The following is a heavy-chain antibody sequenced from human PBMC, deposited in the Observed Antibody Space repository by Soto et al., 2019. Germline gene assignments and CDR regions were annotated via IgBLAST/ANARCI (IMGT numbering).Heavy chain of an antibody. V-gene: IGHV2-5*02. J-gene: IGHJ4*02. Sequence: SGPTLVNPTQTLTLTCTFSGFSLSTSGVGVGWIRQPPGKALEWLALIYWDDDKRYSPSLKSRLTITKDTSKNQVVLTMANMDPVDTATYYCAHSLIPNWGSRGAFDYWGQGTLVTVSS. CDR3: AHSLIPNWGSRGAFDY. D-gene: IGHD7-27*01. CDR2: IYWDDDK. CDR1: GFSLSTSGVG.